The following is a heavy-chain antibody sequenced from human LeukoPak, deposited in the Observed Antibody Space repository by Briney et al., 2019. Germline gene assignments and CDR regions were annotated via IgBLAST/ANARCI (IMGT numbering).Heavy chain of an antibody. J-gene: IGHJ3*02. V-gene: IGHV1-8*03. CDR3: ARDRRSHYYGSGNYYPDVFDI. D-gene: IGHD3-10*01. Sequence: ASVKVSCKASGYTSTSYDINWVRQATGQGLEWLGWMNPNSGNTGYAQKFQGRVTITRNTSISTAYMELSSLRSENTAVYYRARDRRSHYYGSGNYYPDVFDIWGQGTMVTVSS. CDR1: GYTSTSYD. CDR2: MNPNSGNT.